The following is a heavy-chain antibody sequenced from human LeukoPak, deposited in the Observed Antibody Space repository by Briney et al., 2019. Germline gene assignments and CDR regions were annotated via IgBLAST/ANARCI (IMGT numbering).Heavy chain of an antibody. J-gene: IGHJ4*02. Sequence: ASVKVSCKASGYTFTSYDINWVRQATGQGLEWMGWMNPNSGNTGYAQKFQGRVTITRNTSISTAYMELSSLRSENRAVYSWARGFRQTRAAAALGYWGQGTLVTVSS. D-gene: IGHD6-13*01. CDR3: ARGFRQTRAAAALGY. V-gene: IGHV1-8*03. CDR2: MNPNSGNT. CDR1: GYTFTSYD.